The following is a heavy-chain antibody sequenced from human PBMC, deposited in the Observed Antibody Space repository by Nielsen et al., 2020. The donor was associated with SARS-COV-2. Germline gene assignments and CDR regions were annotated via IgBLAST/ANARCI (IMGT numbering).Heavy chain of an antibody. Sequence: VRQAPGKGLEWVAIIWYDGSDKYYADSVKGRFTISRDNAKNSLYLQMNSLRAEDTAVYYCARVKGLISWGQGTLVTVSS. CDR3: ARVKGLIS. CDR2: IWYDGSDK. V-gene: IGHV3-33*01. J-gene: IGHJ5*02. D-gene: IGHD3-16*02.